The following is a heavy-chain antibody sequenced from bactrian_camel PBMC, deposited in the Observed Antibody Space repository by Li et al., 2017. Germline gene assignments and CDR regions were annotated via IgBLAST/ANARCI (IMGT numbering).Heavy chain of an antibody. D-gene: IGHD3*01. Sequence: HVQLVESGGGTVQAGGSLRLSCKISGRTRSTVCMGWFRQGPGKEREGVAVITRIHGGTEYADSVKGRFIISRDSSKMTWSLQMNNLKPEDTAMYYCAAVTGCSLTPWLRDPGNKSGPMNWGQGTQVTVS. CDR3: AAVTGCSLTPWLRDPGNKSGPMN. CDR1: GRTRSTVC. CDR2: ITRIHGGT. V-gene: IGHV3-3*01. J-gene: IGHJ4*01.